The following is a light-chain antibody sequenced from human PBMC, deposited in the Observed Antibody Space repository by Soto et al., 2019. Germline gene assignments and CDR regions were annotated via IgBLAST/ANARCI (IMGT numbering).Light chain of an antibody. J-gene: IGLJ1*01. CDR3: SSHTTTSSALQV. CDR1: ISDFVLYNY. Sequence: QSALIQPASVSGSPGQSITISCTGTISDFVLYNYVSWYQQHPGKAPKLLLYGVSNRPSGVSDRFSGSKSGNTASLTISGLQAEDEADYFCSSHTTTSSALQVFGTGTKLTVL. V-gene: IGLV2-14*01. CDR2: GVS.